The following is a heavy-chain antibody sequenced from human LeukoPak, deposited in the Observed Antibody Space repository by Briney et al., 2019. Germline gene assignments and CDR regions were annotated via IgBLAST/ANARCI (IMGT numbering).Heavy chain of an antibody. V-gene: IGHV4-34*01. Sequence: SETLSLTCAVYGGSFSGYYWSWIRQPPGKGLEWIGEINHSGSTNYNPSLQSRVTISVDTSRNQFSLKLSSVTAADTAVYYCARGSTFTIFGVYYYYYYMDVWGKGTTVTVSS. CDR1: GGSFSGYY. J-gene: IGHJ6*03. CDR3: ARGSTFTIFGVYYYYYYMDV. D-gene: IGHD3-3*01. CDR2: INHSGST.